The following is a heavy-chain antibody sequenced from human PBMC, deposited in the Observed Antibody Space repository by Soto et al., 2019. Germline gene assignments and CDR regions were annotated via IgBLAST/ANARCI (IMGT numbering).Heavy chain of an antibody. V-gene: IGHV5-10-1*03. Sequence: EVQLVQSGAEVKKPGESLRISCKGSGYSFTNYWISWVRQMPGKGLEWMGRIDPSDSFTRYSPSFQGHVTISTDKSITTAYLQWNSLKASDTAMYYCARHGGYGGGWGGYWGQGTLVNVSS. D-gene: IGHD6-19*01. CDR1: GYSFTNYW. CDR2: IDPSDSFT. J-gene: IGHJ4*02. CDR3: ARHGGYGGGWGGY.